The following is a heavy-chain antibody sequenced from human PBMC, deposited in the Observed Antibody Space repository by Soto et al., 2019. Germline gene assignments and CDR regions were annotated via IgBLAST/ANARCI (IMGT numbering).Heavy chain of an antibody. J-gene: IGHJ5*02. CDR3: ATDTSMFRGRVTDTPWFET. D-gene: IGHD3-10*01. V-gene: IGHV4-30-2*01. Sequence: KPSETLSLTCSVSGGSVSSGGYSWSWIRQAPGKGLEWIGFISPSGRPAYNPSLKSRVSISVDTSKNQISLELSSVTAADRAMYYCATDTSMFRGRVTDTPWFETWGQRTLVTVSS. CDR2: ISPSGRP. CDR1: GGSVSSGGYS.